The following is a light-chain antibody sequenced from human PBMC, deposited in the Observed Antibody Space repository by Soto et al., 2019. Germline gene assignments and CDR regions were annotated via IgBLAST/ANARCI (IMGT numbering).Light chain of an antibody. Sequence: DIQMTQSPSSLSASAGDVVTIACRASQRIIYYVNWYQHKPGSAPKLLIYAASTLQTGVPLRFSGSGSGTDFTLTINGLQPEDFATYYCQQTYDAPWTFGQGSRVDLK. CDR3: QQTYDAPWT. V-gene: IGKV1-39*01. CDR2: AAS. J-gene: IGKJ1*01. CDR1: QRIIYY.